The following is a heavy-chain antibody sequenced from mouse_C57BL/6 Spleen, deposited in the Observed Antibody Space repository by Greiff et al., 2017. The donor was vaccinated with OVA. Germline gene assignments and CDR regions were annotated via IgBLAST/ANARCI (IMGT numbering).Heavy chain of an antibody. CDR1: GFTFSSYA. V-gene: IGHV5-9-1*02. D-gene: IGHD1-1*01. CDR3: TSDHDYYGSSYAMDY. J-gene: IGHJ4*01. Sequence: EVMLVESGEGLVKPGGSLKLSCAASGFTFSSYAMSWVRQTPEKRLEWVAYISSGGDYIYYAATVKGRFTISRDNARNTLYLQMSSLKSEDTAMYYCTSDHDYYGSSYAMDYWGQGTSVTVSS. CDR2: ISSGGDYI.